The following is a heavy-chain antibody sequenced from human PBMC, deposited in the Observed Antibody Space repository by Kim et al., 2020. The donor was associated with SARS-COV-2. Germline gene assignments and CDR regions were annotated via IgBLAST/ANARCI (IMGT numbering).Heavy chain of an antibody. Sequence: YARKFQGRVTMTRETSISTPYVELSSLRSDDTAVYYCARSANFWSGHYLDFWGQGTLITVSS. D-gene: IGHD3-3*01. CDR3: ARSANFWSGHYLDF. J-gene: IGHJ4*02. V-gene: IGHV1-2*02.